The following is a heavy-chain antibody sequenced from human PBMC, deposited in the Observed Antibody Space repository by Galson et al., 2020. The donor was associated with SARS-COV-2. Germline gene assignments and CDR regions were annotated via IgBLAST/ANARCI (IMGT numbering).Heavy chain of an antibody. CDR2: INPNTDGT. V-gene: IGHV1-2*02. D-gene: IGHD1-26*01. J-gene: IGHJ4*02. Sequence: ASVKVSCKASGYTFTNYYIHWVRQAPGQGLEWMGWINPNTDGTHYAQRFQGRVTMTRDTSITTAYMELSRLTSDDTAMYYCARDGGYRVYRFDYWCEGTLVTVSS. CDR1: GYTFTNYY. CDR3: ARDGGYRVYRFDY.